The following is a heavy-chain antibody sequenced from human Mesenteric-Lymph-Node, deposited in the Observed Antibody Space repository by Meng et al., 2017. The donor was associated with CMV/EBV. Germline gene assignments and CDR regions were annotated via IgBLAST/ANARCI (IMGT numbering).Heavy chain of an antibody. J-gene: IGHJ4*02. CDR3: AKAIGDATLAD. D-gene: IGHD2-2*02. CDR2: ISSSTSYI. Sequence: GGSLRLSCAASGFTFSSYSMNWVRQAPGKGLEWVSSISSSTSYIYYADSVKGRFTISRDNSKNSLYLQINSLRSEDSALYYCAKAIGDATLADWGQGTLVTVSS. V-gene: IGHV3-21*04. CDR1: GFTFSSYS.